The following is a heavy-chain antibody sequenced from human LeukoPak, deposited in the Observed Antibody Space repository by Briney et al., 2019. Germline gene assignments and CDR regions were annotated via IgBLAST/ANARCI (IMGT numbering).Heavy chain of an antibody. D-gene: IGHD2-2*01. CDR1: GYTFTDYY. CDR2: ISAYNGNT. Sequence: VASVKVSCKASGYTFTDYYLHWVRQAPGQGPEWMGWISAYNGNTNYAQKLQGRVTMTTDTSTSTAYMELRSLRSDDTAVYYCARVLPIRGFVVVPAVRNNWFDPWGQGTLVTVSS. J-gene: IGHJ5*02. V-gene: IGHV1-18*04. CDR3: ARVLPIRGFVVVPAVRNNWFDP.